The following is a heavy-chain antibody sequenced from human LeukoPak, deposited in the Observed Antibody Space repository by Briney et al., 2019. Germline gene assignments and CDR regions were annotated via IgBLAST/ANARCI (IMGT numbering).Heavy chain of an antibody. CDR3: ARQHYPSMAAADAFDI. D-gene: IGHD6-13*01. CDR1: GGSISSYY. V-gene: IGHV4-59*08. CDR2: IYYSGST. Sequence: SETLSLTCTVSGGSISSYYWSWIRQPPGKGLEWIGYIYYSGSTNYNPSLKSRVTISVDTSKNQFSLKLSSVTAADTAVYYCARQHYPSMAAADAFDIWGQGTMVTVSS. J-gene: IGHJ3*02.